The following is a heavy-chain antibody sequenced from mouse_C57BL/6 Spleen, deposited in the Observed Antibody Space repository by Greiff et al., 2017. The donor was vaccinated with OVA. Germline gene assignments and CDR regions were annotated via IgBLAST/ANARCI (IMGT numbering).Heavy chain of an antibody. CDR1: GFTFSDYG. D-gene: IGHD1-1*01. CDR2: ISSGSSTI. J-gene: IGHJ1*01. Sequence: EVQRVESGGGLVKPGGSLKLSCAASGFTFSDYGMHWVRQAPEKGLEWVAYISSGSSTIYYADTVKGRFTISRDNARNTLFLQMTSLRSEDTAMYYGASWCYGSNYWYFDVWGQGTTVTVSS. V-gene: IGHV5-17*01. CDR3: ASWCYGSNYWYFDV.